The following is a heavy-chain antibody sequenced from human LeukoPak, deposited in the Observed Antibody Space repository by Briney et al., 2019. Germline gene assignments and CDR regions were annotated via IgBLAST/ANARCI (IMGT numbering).Heavy chain of an antibody. CDR2: MNPNSGNT. Sequence: ASVKVSCKASGYTFTSYDINWVRQATGQGLEWMGWMNPNSGNTGYAQKFQGRVTITRNTSISTAYMELSSLRSEDTAVYYCATINYDILTGYYNEPSYYYYMDVWGKGTTVTVSS. CDR1: GYTFTSYD. J-gene: IGHJ6*03. D-gene: IGHD3-9*01. CDR3: ATINYDILTGYYNEPSYYYYMDV. V-gene: IGHV1-8*03.